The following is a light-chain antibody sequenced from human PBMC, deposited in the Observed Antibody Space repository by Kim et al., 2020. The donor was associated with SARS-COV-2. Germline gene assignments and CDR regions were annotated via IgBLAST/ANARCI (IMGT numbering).Light chain of an antibody. Sequence: AIQMTQSPSFLSASVGDRVTITCRESQGIRNDLGWYQQKPGRAPNLLSYATSTLQSGVPSRFSGSGSGTDFTLTISSLQPEDVATYYCLQDYDYPLTFGRGTKVDIK. V-gene: IGKV1-6*01. CDR3: LQDYDYPLT. CDR1: QGIRND. J-gene: IGKJ4*01. CDR2: ATS.